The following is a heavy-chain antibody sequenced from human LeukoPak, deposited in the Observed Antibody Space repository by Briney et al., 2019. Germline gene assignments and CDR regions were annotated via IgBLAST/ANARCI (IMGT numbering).Heavy chain of an antibody. CDR2: ISHSGGT. D-gene: IGHD3-22*01. Sequence: SETLSLTCAVYGGSFSGHYWTWIRQPPGKGLEWIGEISHSGGTKYNPSLKSRVTISEDTSKNQFSLTLSSVTAADTAVYYCAKAGDTSGYYYYYDYWGQGTLVTVSS. J-gene: IGHJ4*02. CDR3: AKAGDTSGYYYYYDY. CDR1: GGSFSGHY. V-gene: IGHV4-34*01.